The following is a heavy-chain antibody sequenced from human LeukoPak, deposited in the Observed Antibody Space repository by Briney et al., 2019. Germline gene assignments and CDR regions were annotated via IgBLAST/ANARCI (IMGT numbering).Heavy chain of an antibody. CDR1: GGTFSSYA. V-gene: IGHV1-24*01. D-gene: IGHD1-7*01. CDR3: ATVNFNWNYDY. CDR2: FDPEDGET. J-gene: IGHJ4*02. Sequence: GASVKVSCKASGGTFSSYAISWVRQAPGKGLEWMGGFDPEDGETIYAQKFQGRVTMTEDTSTDTAYMELSSLRSEDTAVYYCATVNFNWNYDYWGQGTLVTVSS.